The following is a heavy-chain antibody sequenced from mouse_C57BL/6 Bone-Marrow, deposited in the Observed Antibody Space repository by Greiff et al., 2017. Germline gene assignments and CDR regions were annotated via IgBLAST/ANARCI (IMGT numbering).Heavy chain of an antibody. V-gene: IGHV1-7*01. J-gene: IGHJ3*01. Sequence: VQLQQSGAELAKPGASVKLSCKASGYTFTSYWMHWVKQRPGKGLEWIGYINPSSGYTKYHQKFKDKDTLTADKSSSTAYMQLSSLTYEDAAVYYCEKPVSYYVWFAYWGRGTLVTVSA. D-gene: IGHD1-1*01. CDR2: INPSSGYT. CDR1: GYTFTSYW. CDR3: EKPVSYYVWFAY.